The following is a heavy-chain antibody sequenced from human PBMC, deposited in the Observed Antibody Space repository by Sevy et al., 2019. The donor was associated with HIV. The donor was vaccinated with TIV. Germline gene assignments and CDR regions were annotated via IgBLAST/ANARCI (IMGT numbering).Heavy chain of an antibody. CDR3: AREGGPYYYDSSGYEYYFDY. Sequence: ASVKVSCKASGYTFSSYSISWVRQAPGQGLEWMGWISAYNGNTNYAQKLQGRVTMTTDTSTSTAYMELRSLRSDDTAVYYCAREGGPYYYDSSGYEYYFDYWGQGTLVTVSS. J-gene: IGHJ4*02. CDR2: ISAYNGNT. CDR1: GYTFSSYS. D-gene: IGHD3-22*01. V-gene: IGHV1-18*01.